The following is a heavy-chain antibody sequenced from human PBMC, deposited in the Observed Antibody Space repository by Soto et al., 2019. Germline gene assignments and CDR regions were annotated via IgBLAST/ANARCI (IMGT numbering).Heavy chain of an antibody. CDR2: IVVGSGNT. V-gene: IGHV1-58*01. CDR3: AADQGYSYAYYYYYGMDV. CDR1: GFTFTSSA. Sequence: RASVKVSCKASGFTFTSSAVQWVRQARGQRLEWIGWIVVGSGNTNYAQKFQERVTITRDMSTSTAYMELSSLRSEDTAVYYCAADQGYSYAYYYYYGMDVWGQGTTVTVSS. D-gene: IGHD5-18*01. J-gene: IGHJ6*02.